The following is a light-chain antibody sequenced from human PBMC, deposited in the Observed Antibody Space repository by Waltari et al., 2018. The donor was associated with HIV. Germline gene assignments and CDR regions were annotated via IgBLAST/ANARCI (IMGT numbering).Light chain of an antibody. Sequence: EVVLAQSPGILSLSPGERATLSCRASQSLSTNYLAWYQQRPGQAPRLRIYDASNRASGIPDRFSGSGSGTDFTLTISRLEPEDFAMYYCQQYDSSPVTFGQGTEVEV. CDR2: DAS. J-gene: IGKJ1*01. CDR3: QQYDSSPVT. V-gene: IGKV3-20*01. CDR1: QSLSTNY.